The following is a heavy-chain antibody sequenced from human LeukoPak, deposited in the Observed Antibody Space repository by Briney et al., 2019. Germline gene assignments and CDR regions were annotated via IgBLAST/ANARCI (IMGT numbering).Heavy chain of an antibody. Sequence: GGSLRPSCAASGFTFSSYWMHWVRQAPGKGLVWVSRTNDDGSSTLYADSVKGRFTISRDNAKNTLYLQMDSLRAEDTAVYYCARAGIAAAGTKGGLDYWGQGTLVTVSS. CDR2: TNDDGSST. CDR3: ARAGIAAAGTKGGLDY. J-gene: IGHJ4*02. CDR1: GFTFSSYW. D-gene: IGHD6-13*01. V-gene: IGHV3-74*01.